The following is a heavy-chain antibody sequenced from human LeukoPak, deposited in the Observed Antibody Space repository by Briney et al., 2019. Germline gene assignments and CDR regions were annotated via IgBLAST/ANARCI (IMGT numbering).Heavy chain of an antibody. CDR2: IYVSGGT. Sequence: PSETLSPTWAVAGRSIGSAGYSWSWIRQPPGKGLEWIGYIYVSGGTYYNPSLKSRVTISVDRSKNQFSLKLSSVAAADTAVYYCARASGYGGAYFDYWGQGTLVTVSS. D-gene: IGHD5-12*01. CDR3: ARASGYGGAYFDY. V-gene: IGHV4-30-2*01. CDR1: GRSIGSAGYS. J-gene: IGHJ4*02.